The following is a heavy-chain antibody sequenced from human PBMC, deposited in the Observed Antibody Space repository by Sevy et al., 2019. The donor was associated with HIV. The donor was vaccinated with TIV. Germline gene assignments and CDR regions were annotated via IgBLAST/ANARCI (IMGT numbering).Heavy chain of an antibody. Sequence: GGSLRLSCAASGFTFSDFGMAWVRQAPGKGLEWVALILFDGKNQYYTDSVKGRFTISRDNSKKTLFLQMNSLRDEDTAVYYCASRGGDFWSGYNFDYWGRGTLVTVSS. D-gene: IGHD3-3*01. V-gene: IGHV3-30*03. CDR2: ILFDGKNQ. CDR3: ASRGGDFWSGYNFDY. CDR1: GFTFSDFG. J-gene: IGHJ4*01.